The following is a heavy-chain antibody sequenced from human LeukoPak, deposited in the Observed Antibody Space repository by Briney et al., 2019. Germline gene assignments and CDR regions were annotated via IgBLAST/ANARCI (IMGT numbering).Heavy chain of an antibody. CDR1: GGSFSGYY. CDR2: INHSGST. CDR3: ARVVVVVPAAGFDY. Sequence: SGTLSLTCAVYGGSFSGYYWSWIRQPPGKGLEWIGEINHSGSTNYNPSLKSRVTISVDTSKNQFSLKLSSVTAADTAVYYCARVVVVVPAAGFDYWGQGTLVTVSS. V-gene: IGHV4-34*01. J-gene: IGHJ4*02. D-gene: IGHD2-2*01.